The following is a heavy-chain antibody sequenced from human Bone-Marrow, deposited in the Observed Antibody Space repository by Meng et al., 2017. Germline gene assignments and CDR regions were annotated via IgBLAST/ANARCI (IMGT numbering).Heavy chain of an antibody. J-gene: IGHJ4*02. CDR2: INHSGST. CDR3: ARVAYRWGGDCSYFDY. D-gene: IGHD2-21*02. Sequence: QVQLQQWGAGLLKPPETLSLTCAVYGGSFSGYYWSWIRQPPGKGLEWIGEINHSGSTNYNPSLKSRVTISVDTSKNQFSLKLSSVTAADTAVYYCARVAYRWGGDCSYFDYWGQGTLVTVS. CDR1: GGSFSGYY. V-gene: IGHV4-34*01.